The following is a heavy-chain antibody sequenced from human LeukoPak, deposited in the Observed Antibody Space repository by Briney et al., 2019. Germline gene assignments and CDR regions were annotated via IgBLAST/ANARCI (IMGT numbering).Heavy chain of an antibody. CDR2: IYYSGST. CDR1: GGSISSYY. Sequence: SETLSLTCTVSGGSISSYYWSWIRQPPGKGLEWIGYIYYSGSTNYNPSLKSRVTISVDTSKNQFSLKLSSVTAADTAVYYCARGLNRITMVRGVPFFDYWGQGTLVTVSS. J-gene: IGHJ4*02. D-gene: IGHD3-10*01. CDR3: ARGLNRITMVRGVPFFDY. V-gene: IGHV4-59*01.